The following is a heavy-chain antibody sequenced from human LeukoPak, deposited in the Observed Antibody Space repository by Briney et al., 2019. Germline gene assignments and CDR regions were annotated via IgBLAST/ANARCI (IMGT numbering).Heavy chain of an antibody. J-gene: IGHJ4*02. CDR3: ARDMEHDHCYDSSGYDY. V-gene: IGHV3-21*01. Sequence: GGSLRLSCAASGFTFSSYSMNWVRQAPGKGLEWVSSISSSSSYIYYADSVKGRFTISRDNAKNSLYLQMNSLRAEDTAVYYCARDMEHDHCYDSSGYDYWGQGTLVTVSS. CDR2: ISSSSSYI. D-gene: IGHD3-22*01. CDR1: GFTFSSYS.